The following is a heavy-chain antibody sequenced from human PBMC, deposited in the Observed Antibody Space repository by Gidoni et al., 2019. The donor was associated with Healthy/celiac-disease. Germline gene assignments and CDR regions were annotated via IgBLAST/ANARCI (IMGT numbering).Heavy chain of an antibody. V-gene: IGHV3-64D*06. CDR1: GFTCSSYA. J-gene: IGHJ4*02. Sequence: ELQLVESGGGLVQPGGSLRLSCSASGFTCSSYARHWVRQALGKGLEYVSAISSNGGSTYYADSVKGRFTISRDNSKNTLYLQMSSLRAEDTAVYYCVKDLEASSSCAYWGQGTLVTVSS. CDR2: ISSNGGST. D-gene: IGHD6-13*01. CDR3: VKDLEASSSCAY.